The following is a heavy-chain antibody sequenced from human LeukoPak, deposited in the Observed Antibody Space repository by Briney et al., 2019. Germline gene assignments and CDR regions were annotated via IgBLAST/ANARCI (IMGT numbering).Heavy chain of an antibody. J-gene: IGHJ4*02. CDR2: IIPIFGTA. D-gene: IGHD5-18*01. V-gene: IGHV1-69*13. Sequence: SVKVSCKASGYTFTSYYMHWVRQAPGQGLEWMGGIIPIFGTANYAQKFQGRVTITADESTSTAYMELSSLRSEDTAVYYCARAAGRYGPSPPYYWGQGTLVTVSS. CDR3: ARAAGRYGPSPPYY. CDR1: GYTFTSYY.